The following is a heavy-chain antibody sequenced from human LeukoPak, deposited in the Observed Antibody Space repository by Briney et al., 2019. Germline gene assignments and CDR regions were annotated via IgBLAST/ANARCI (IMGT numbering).Heavy chain of an antibody. D-gene: IGHD3-22*01. CDR2: ISSSSSSTI. J-gene: IGHJ3*02. CDR3: ARELLNMIVVVSPQRANAFDI. Sequence: PGGSLRLSCAASGFTFSSYSMTWVRQAPGKGLEWVSYISSSSSSTIYYADSVKGRFTISRDNAKNSLYLQMNSLRDEDTAVYYCARELLNMIVVVSPQRANAFDIWGQGTMVTVSS. V-gene: IGHV3-48*02. CDR1: GFTFSSYS.